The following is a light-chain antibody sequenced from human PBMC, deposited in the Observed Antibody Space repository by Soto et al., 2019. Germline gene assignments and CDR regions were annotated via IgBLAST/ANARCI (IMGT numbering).Light chain of an antibody. Sequence: QSVLTQPPSVSAAPGQKVAISCSGSTSNIGNNYVSWYQQLPEKAPNLLIYDTDKRPSGIPDRFSGSKSGTSATLGITGLQTGDEAEYYCAAWDSGLSAVVFGGGTQLTVL. CDR2: DTD. V-gene: IGLV1-51*01. CDR1: TSNIGNNY. J-gene: IGLJ3*02. CDR3: AAWDSGLSAVV.